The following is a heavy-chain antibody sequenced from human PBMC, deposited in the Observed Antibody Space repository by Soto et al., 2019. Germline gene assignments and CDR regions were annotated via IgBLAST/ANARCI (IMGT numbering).Heavy chain of an antibody. V-gene: IGHV3-21*04. J-gene: IGHJ5*02. CDR2: ISSSSSYI. CDR3: ARHVDCTNGVCHPWFDP. CDR1: GFTFSSYS. Sequence: GGSLRLSCAASGFTFSSYSMNWVRQAPGKGLEWVSSISSSSSYIYYADSVKGRFTISRDNAKNSLYLQMNSLRAEDTAVYYCARHVDCTNGVCHPWFDPWGQGTLVTVSS. D-gene: IGHD2-8*01.